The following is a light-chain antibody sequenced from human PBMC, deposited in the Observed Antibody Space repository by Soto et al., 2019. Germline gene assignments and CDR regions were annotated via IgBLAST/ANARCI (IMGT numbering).Light chain of an antibody. V-gene: IGKV3D-15*01. CDR1: QSVGSK. CDR3: QKYNSAPLT. CDR2: DAS. J-gene: IGKJ4*01. Sequence: EIVMTQSPPTLSVSPGERATLSCRASQSVGSKLAWYQQRPGQAPRLLIYDASNRATGIPARFSGSGSGTEFSLTISSLQSEDFAAYYCQKYNSAPLTFGGGTKV.